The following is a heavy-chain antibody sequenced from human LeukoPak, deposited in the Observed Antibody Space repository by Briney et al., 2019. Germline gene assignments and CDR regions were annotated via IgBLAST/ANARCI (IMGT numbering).Heavy chain of an antibody. CDR1: GFTFRSFA. Sequence: PGRALRLSCAASGFTFRSFAMHWVRQAPGKGLEWVAVISHDETNNYYADSVKGRFTISRDNSKNTLSLQMNSLRAEDTAVYYCAQRGGLDYWGQGTLVTVSS. D-gene: IGHD3-16*01. V-gene: IGHV3-30*04. CDR2: ISHDETNN. J-gene: IGHJ4*02. CDR3: AQRGGLDY.